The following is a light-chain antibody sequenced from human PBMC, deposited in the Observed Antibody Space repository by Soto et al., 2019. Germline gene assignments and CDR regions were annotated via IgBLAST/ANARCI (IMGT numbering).Light chain of an antibody. J-gene: IGLJ3*02. CDR3: SSYAGRNDRRV. CDR1: SSDIGAYNY. Sequence: QSVLTQPPSASGSPGQSVTISCTGTSSDIGAYNYVSWYQQHPGKAPKLMIHEVSKRPSGVPDRFSGSKSGNTASLTVSGLQAENDYDYYSSSYAGRNDRRVYGGGTKLTVL. CDR2: EVS. V-gene: IGLV2-8*01.